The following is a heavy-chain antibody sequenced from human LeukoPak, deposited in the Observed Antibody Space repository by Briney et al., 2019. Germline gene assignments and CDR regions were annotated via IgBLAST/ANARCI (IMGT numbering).Heavy chain of an antibody. CDR2: ISSSGSTI. D-gene: IGHD1-1*01. V-gene: IGHV3-11*01. CDR1: GFTFSDYY. CDR3: AREAEPEGRYNWFDP. J-gene: IGHJ5*02. Sequence: GGSLRLSCAASGFTFSDYYMSWIRQAPGKGLEWVSYISSSGSTIYYADSVKGRFTISRDNAKNSLYLRMNSLRAEGTAVYYCAREAEPEGRYNWFDPWGQGTLVTVSS.